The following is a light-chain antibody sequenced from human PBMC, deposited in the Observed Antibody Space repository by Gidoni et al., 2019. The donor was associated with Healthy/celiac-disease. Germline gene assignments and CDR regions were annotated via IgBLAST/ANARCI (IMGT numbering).Light chain of an antibody. V-gene: IGKV1-5*03. CDR3: QQYNSYSEVFT. CDR2: KAS. Sequence: DIQMTQSPSTLSASVGDRVTITCRASQSISSWLAWYQQKPGKAPKLLIYKASSLESGVPSRFSGSGSGTEFTLTISSLQPDDFATYYCQQYNSYSEVFTFGPGTKVDI. CDR1: QSISSW. J-gene: IGKJ3*01.